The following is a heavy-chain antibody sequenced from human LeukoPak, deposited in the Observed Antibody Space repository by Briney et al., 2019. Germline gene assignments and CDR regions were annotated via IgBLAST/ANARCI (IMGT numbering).Heavy chain of an antibody. CDR2: INSDGRST. V-gene: IGHV3-74*01. CDR1: GFTFSSYW. D-gene: IGHD3-9*01. Sequence: GGSLRLSCAASGFTFSSYWMHWVRQAPGKGLVWVSRINSDGRSTSYADSVKGQFTISRDNAKNTLYLQMNSLRAEDTAVYYCARPRNDILSGFHYYYGMDVWGQGTTVTVSS. CDR3: ARPRNDILSGFHYYYGMDV. J-gene: IGHJ6*02.